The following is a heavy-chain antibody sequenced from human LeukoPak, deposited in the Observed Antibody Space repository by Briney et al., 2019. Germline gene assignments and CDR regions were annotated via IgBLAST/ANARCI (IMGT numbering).Heavy chain of an antibody. J-gene: IGHJ4*02. V-gene: IGHV1-46*01. CDR1: GYTFTSYD. CDR3: ARYGHSPFFDY. D-gene: IGHD4-17*01. CDR2: INPSGGST. Sequence: ASVKVSCKTSGYTFTSYDLNWVRQAPGQGLEWMGIINPSGGSTTNAQKFQGRVIMTRDMSTSTVYMELSSLRSEDTAVYFCARYGHSPFFDYWGQGTLVIVSS.